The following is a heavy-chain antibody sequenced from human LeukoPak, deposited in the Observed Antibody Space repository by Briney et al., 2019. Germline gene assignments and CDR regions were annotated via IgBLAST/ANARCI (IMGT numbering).Heavy chain of an antibody. D-gene: IGHD3-16*01. J-gene: IGHJ5*01. CDR1: GESIHSFY. CDR2: IYYTGST. Sequence: PSETLSLTCTGTGESIHSFYWSWFRPPPGKGLEWIGYIYYTGSTNYNPSLKSRITISVDTSKNQFSLRLSSVTAADTAIYYCARRKTRGGPIDSWGQGTLVTVSS. CDR3: ARRKTRGGPIDS. V-gene: IGHV4-59*08.